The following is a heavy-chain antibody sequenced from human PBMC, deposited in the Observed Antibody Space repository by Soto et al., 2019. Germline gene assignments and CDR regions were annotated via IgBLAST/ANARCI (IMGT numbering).Heavy chain of an antibody. CDR3: ARIYDSSSSAYYYYCYMDL. D-gene: IGHD6-6*01. CDR1: GFSLSNARMG. J-gene: IGHJ6*03. V-gene: IGHV2-26*01. Sequence: QVTLKESGPVLGNPTETLTLTCTVSGFSLSNARMGVSWIRQPPGKALEWLAHIFSNDEKSYSTSLKSRLTICKDTSHRQLILSITNMDSVDTATYYRARIYDSSSSAYYYYCYMDLWGKGTTVTVSS. CDR2: IFSNDEK.